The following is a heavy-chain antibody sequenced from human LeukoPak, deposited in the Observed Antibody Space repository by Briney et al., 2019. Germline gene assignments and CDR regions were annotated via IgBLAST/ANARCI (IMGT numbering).Heavy chain of an antibody. D-gene: IGHD1-26*01. CDR2: IHYSGST. Sequence: SETLSLTCTVSGGSISSHYWSWIRQPPGKGLEWIGFIHYSGSTNYNPSLKSRVTISVDTSKNQLSLQLSSVTAVDTAVYYCARGLGSYEDPYFDYWGQETLVTVSS. CDR3: ARGLGSYEDPYFDY. V-gene: IGHV4-59*11. J-gene: IGHJ4*02. CDR1: GGSISSHY.